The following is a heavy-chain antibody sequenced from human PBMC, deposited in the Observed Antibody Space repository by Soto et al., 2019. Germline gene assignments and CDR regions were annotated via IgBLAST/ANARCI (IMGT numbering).Heavy chain of an antibody. Sequence: QVQLQQWGAGPLRPLETLSLTCGVSGGSFSGYYWAWIRQSPGKGLEWIGEINDRGSINYNPSLKSRVSISGDTSKNHYSLKLRSVTAADTAVYYCARERNDILTGPPWVWYFDLWGRGTLVTVSS. D-gene: IGHD3-9*01. J-gene: IGHJ2*01. CDR1: GGSFSGYY. CDR2: INDRGSI. V-gene: IGHV4-34*01. CDR3: ARERNDILTGPPWVWYFDL.